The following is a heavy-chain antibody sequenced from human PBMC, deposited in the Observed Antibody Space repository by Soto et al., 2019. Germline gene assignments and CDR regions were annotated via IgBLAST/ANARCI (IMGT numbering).Heavy chain of an antibody. D-gene: IGHD3-3*01. Sequence: QVQLHESGPGLVKPSETLSLTCSVSGGSMNSYYWSWIRQSPGKGLEWLGYIYYSGDTKYNPSLQSRISISVETTKTHFSLRLTSVTAADTAVYYCARDRNKLWKNDAFDIRGQGTMVTVSS. CDR2: IYYSGDT. J-gene: IGHJ3*02. CDR3: ARDRNKLWKNDAFDI. V-gene: IGHV4-59*01. CDR1: GGSMNSYY.